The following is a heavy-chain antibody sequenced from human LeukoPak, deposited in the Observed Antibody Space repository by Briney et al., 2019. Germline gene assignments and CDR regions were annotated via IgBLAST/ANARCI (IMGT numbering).Heavy chain of an antibody. V-gene: IGHV4-39*01. Sequence: PSETLSLTCTVSGGSISSSSYYWGWIRQPPGKGLEWIGSIYYSGSTYYNPSLKSRVTISVDTSKNQFSLKLSSVTAADTAVYYCARRPYDSSGYYFRYYYYYMDVWGKGTTVTISS. CDR1: GGSISSSSYY. J-gene: IGHJ6*03. CDR3: ARRPYDSSGYYFRYYYYYMDV. D-gene: IGHD3-22*01. CDR2: IYYSGST.